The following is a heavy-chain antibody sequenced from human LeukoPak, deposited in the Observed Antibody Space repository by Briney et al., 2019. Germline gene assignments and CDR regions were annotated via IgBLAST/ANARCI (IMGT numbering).Heavy chain of an antibody. D-gene: IGHD1-26*01. CDR2: ISSSSSYI. CDR1: GFTFSSYS. J-gene: IGHJ3*02. Sequence: GGSLRLSCAASGFTFSSYSMNWVRQAPGKGLECVSSISSSSSYIYYADSVKGRFTISRDNAKNSLYLQMNSLRAEDTAVYYCARPKQVGATADAFDIWGQGTMVTVSS. V-gene: IGHV3-21*01. CDR3: ARPKQVGATADAFDI.